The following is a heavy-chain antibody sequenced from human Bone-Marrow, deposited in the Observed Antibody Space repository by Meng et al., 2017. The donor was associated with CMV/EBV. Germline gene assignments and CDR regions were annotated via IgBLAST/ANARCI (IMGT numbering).Heavy chain of an antibody. D-gene: IGHD3-3*01. Sequence: GGSLRLSCAASGFTFDDYTMHWVRQAPGKGLEWVSLISWDGGSTYYADSVKGRFTISRDNSKNSLYLQMNSLRTEDTALYYCAKDFGVVTTYYFDYWGQGTRVTVYS. CDR3: AKDFGVVTTYYFDY. V-gene: IGHV3-43*01. CDR2: ISWDGGST. CDR1: GFTFDDYT. J-gene: IGHJ4*02.